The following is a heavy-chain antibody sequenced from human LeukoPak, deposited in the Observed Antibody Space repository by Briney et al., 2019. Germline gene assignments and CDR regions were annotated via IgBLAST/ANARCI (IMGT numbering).Heavy chain of an antibody. J-gene: IGHJ6*03. V-gene: IGHV1-2*02. D-gene: IGHD3-10*01. CDR1: GYTFTGYY. CDR2: INPNSGGT. CDR3: ARDYGSGSFYYYYMDV. Sequence: ASVKVSCKASGYTFTGYYMHWVRQGPGQGIEWVGWINPNSGGTNYAQKFQGRVTMTRDTSISTDYMELSRLRSDDTAVYYCARDYGSGSFYYYYMDVWGKGTTVTVSS.